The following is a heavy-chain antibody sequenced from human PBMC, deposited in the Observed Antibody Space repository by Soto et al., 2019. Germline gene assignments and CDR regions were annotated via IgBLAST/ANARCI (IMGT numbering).Heavy chain of an antibody. Sequence: PSQTLSLTCAISGDSVSSNSAAWNWVRQSPSRGLEWLGRTYYRSKWYNDYAVSVKSRITINPDTSKNQFSLQLNSVTPEDTAVYYCARDRQYSSSWPQVFDYWGQGTLVTVSS. CDR1: GDSVSSNSAA. D-gene: IGHD6-13*01. CDR2: TYYRSKWYN. V-gene: IGHV6-1*01. J-gene: IGHJ4*02. CDR3: ARDRQYSSSWPQVFDY.